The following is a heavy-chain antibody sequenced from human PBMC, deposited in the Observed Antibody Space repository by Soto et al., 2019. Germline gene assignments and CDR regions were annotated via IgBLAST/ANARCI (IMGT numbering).Heavy chain of an antibody. J-gene: IGHJ4*02. CDR1: GDSISGYY. V-gene: IGHV4-59*01. Sequence: SETLSLTCTVSGDSISGYYWSWIRQPPGKGLEWIGYIYYSGSTNYNPSLKGRVTMSVDTSKNQFSLKLTSVTAAGTAMYFCAKYRRTDAEGYTFDYWGQGALVTVSS. D-gene: IGHD2-15*01. CDR2: IYYSGST. CDR3: AKYRRTDAEGYTFDY.